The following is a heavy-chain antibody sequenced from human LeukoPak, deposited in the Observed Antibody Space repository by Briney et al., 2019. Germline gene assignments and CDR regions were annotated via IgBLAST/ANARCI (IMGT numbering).Heavy chain of an antibody. D-gene: IGHD2-2*01. CDR1: GYTFTSYG. CDR2: ISAYNGNT. V-gene: IGHV1-18*01. Sequence: GSVKVTCKASGYTFTSYGISWVRQAPGQGREGMGWISAYNGNTNYAQKLQGRVTMTTDTSTSTAYMELRSLRSDATAVYYCARDHRYCSSTSCVRGRLGYWGQGTLVTVSS. J-gene: IGHJ4*02. CDR3: ARDHRYCSSTSCVRGRLGY.